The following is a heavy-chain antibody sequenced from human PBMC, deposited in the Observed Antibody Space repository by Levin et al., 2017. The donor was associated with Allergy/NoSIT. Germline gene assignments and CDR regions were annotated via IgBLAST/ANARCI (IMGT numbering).Heavy chain of an antibody. D-gene: IGHD6-19*01. Sequence: GGSLRLSCAASGFTVSSNYMSWVRQAPGKGLEWVSVIYSGGSTYYADSVKGRFTISRDNSKNTLYLQMNSLRAEDTAVYYCGGQWLVSTRWFDPWGQGTLVTVSS. CDR3: GGQWLVSTRWFDP. CDR2: IYSGGST. CDR1: GFTVSSNY. V-gene: IGHV3-66*01. J-gene: IGHJ5*02.